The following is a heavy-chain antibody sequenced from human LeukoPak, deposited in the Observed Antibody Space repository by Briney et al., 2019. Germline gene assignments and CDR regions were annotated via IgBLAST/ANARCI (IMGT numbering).Heavy chain of an antibody. D-gene: IGHD2-2*01. CDR2: ISGSGGST. J-gene: IGHJ4*02. V-gene: IGHV3-23*01. CDR1: GFTLSNYA. Sequence: GGSLRLSCAASGFTLSNYAMSWVRQAPGKGLEWVSAISGSGGSTYYADSVKGRFTISRDNSKNTLYLQMNSLRAEDTAVYYCAKDLGYCSSTSCYGDDYWGQGTLVTVSS. CDR3: AKDLGYCSSTSCYGDDY.